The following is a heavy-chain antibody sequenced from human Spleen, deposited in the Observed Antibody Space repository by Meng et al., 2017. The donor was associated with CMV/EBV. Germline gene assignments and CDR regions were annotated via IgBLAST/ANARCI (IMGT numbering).Heavy chain of an antibody. D-gene: IGHD2-2*02. CDR3: ARDPPPWCSSISCYTYYYYGMDV. V-gene: IGHV1-18*04. Sequence: ASVKVSCKASGYTFTDYYMHWVRQAPGQGLEWMGWISAYNGNTNYAQKLQGRVTMTTDTSTSTAYMELRSLRSDDTAVYYCARDPPPWCSSISCYTYYYYGMDVWGQGTTVTVSS. CDR2: ISAYNGNT. CDR1: GYTFTDYY. J-gene: IGHJ6*02.